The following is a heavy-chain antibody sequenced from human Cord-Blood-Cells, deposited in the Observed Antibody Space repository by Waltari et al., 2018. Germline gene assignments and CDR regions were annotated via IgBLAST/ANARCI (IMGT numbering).Heavy chain of an antibody. Sequence: QVQLQQWGAGLLTPSETLALTCAVHGESFSGYYWSWIRQPPGKGLEWIGEINHSGSTNYNPSLKSRVTIAVDTSKNQFSLKLSSVTAADTAVYYCARGDSSGWYYYYYGMDVWGQGTTVTVSS. CDR3: ARGDSSGWYYYYYGMDV. CDR1: GESFSGYY. CDR2: INHSGST. D-gene: IGHD6-19*01. V-gene: IGHV4-34*01. J-gene: IGHJ6*02.